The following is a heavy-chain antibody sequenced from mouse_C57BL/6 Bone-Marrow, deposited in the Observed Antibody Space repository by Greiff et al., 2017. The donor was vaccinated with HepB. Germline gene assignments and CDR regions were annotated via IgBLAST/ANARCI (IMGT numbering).Heavy chain of an antibody. J-gene: IGHJ2*01. V-gene: IGHV5-4*01. CDR1: GFTFSSYA. CDR3: ARGRTFFDY. CDR2: ISDGGSYT. Sequence: EVQVVESGGGLVKPGGSLKLSCAASGFTFSSYAMSWVRQTPEKRLEWVATISDGGSYTYYPDNVKGRFTISRDNAKNNLYLQMGHLKSEDTAMYYCARGRTFFDYWGQGTTLTVSS.